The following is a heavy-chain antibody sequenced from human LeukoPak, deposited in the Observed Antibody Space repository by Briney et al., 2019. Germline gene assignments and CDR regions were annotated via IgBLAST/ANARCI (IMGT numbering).Heavy chain of an antibody. J-gene: IGHJ4*02. D-gene: IGHD5-12*01. V-gene: IGHV1-69*04. CDR3: AREGVAEDIVATTPPSI. Sequence: SVKVSCKASGGTFSSYAVSWVRQAPGQGLEWMGRIIPILGIANYAQKFQGRVTITADKSTSTAYMELSSLRSEDTAVYYCAREGVAEDIVATTPPSIWGQGTLVTVSS. CDR1: GGTFSSYA. CDR2: IIPILGIA.